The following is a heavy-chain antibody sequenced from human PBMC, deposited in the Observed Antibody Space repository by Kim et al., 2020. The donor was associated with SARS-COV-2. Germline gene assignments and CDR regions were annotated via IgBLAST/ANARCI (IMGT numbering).Heavy chain of an antibody. CDR3: ARGGPSAVAGRYYYYGMDV. CDR2: INPSGGST. J-gene: IGHJ6*02. D-gene: IGHD6-19*01. CDR1: GYTFTSYY. Sequence: ASVKVSCKASGYTFTSYYMHWVRQAPGQGLEWMGIINPSGGSTSYAQKFQGRVTMTRDTSTSTVYMELSSLRSEDTAVYYCARGGPSAVAGRYYYYGMDVWGQGTTVTVSS. V-gene: IGHV1-46*01.